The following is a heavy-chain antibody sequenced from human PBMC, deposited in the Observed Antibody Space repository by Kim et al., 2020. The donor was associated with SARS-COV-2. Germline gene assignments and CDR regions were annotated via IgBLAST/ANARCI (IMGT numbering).Heavy chain of an antibody. J-gene: IGHJ4*02. CDR1: GGSISSSSYY. CDR3: ARKFRYSSSPIDY. CDR2: IYYSGST. Sequence: SETLSLTCTVSGGSISSSSYYWGWIRQPPGKGLEWIGSIYYSGSTYYNPSLKSRVTISVDTSKNQFSLKLSSVTAADTAVYYCARKFRYSSSPIDYWGQGTLVTVSS. D-gene: IGHD6-6*01. V-gene: IGHV4-39*01.